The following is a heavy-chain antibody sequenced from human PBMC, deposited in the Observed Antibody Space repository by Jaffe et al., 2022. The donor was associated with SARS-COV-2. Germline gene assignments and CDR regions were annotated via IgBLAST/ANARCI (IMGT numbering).Heavy chain of an antibody. V-gene: IGHV4-39*01. CDR3: ARTAGLRYFVDAFDI. CDR2: IYYSGST. J-gene: IGHJ3*02. D-gene: IGHD3-9*01. CDR1: GGSISSSSYY. Sequence: QLQLQESGPGLVKPSETLSLTCTVSGGSISSSSYYWGWIRQPPGKGLEWIGSIYYSGSTYYNPSLKSRVTISVDTSKNQFSLKLSSVTAADTAVYYCARTAGLRYFVDAFDIWGQGTMVTVSS.